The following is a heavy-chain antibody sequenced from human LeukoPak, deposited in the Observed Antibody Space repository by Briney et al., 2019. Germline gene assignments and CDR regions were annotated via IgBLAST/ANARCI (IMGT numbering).Heavy chain of an antibody. V-gene: IGHV1-24*01. CDR3: ARGRSLDY. CDR1: GYTLTELS. D-gene: IGHD6-13*01. CDR2: FDPEDGET. J-gene: IGHJ4*02. Sequence: ASVKVSCKVSGYTLTELSMHWVRQAPGKGLEWMGGFDPEDGETIYAQKFQGRVTITRNTSISTAYMELSSLRSEDTAVYYCARGRSLDYWGQGTLVTVSS.